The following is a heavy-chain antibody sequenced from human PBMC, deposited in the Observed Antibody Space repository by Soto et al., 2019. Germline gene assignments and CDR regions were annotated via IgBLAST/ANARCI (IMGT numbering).Heavy chain of an antibody. J-gene: IGHJ4*02. D-gene: IGHD3-10*01. V-gene: IGHV4-61*01. Sequence: PSETLALTCTVSGGSVSRGSYYWSWIRQPPGKGLEWIGYIYYSGSTNYNPSLKSRVTISVDTSKNQFSLKLSSVTAADTAVYYCARGEMVRGVIINQLDYWGQGTLVSVSS. CDR1: GGSVSRGSYY. CDR2: IYYSGST. CDR3: ARGEMVRGVIINQLDY.